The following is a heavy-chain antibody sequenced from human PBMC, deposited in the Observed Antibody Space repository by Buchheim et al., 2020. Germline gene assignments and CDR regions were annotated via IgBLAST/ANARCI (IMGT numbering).Heavy chain of an antibody. V-gene: IGHV4-34*01. D-gene: IGHD6-13*01. CDR1: GGSFSGYY. J-gene: IGHJ6*02. CDR3: ASTYSSSWYWAGYYYGMDV. CDR2: INHSGST. Sequence: QVQLQQWGAGLLKPSETLSLTCAVYGGSFSGYYWSWIRQPPGKGLEWIGEINHSGSTNYNPSLKSRVTISLDTSKNQLSLKLSSVTAADTAVYYCASTYSSSWYWAGYYYGMDVWGQGTT.